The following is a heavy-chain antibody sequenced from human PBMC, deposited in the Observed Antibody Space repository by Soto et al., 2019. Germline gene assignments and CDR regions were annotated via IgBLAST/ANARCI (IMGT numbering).Heavy chain of an antibody. Sequence: GESLKISCKGSGYSFTSYWIGWARQMPGKGLEWMGIIYPGDSDTRYSPSFQGQVTISADKSISTAYLQWSSLKASDTAMYYCARQGGSSGYFHHYPYFDYWGQGTLVTVSS. D-gene: IGHD3-22*01. J-gene: IGHJ4*02. V-gene: IGHV5-51*01. CDR1: GYSFTSYW. CDR2: IYPGDSDT. CDR3: ARQGGSSGYFHHYPYFDY.